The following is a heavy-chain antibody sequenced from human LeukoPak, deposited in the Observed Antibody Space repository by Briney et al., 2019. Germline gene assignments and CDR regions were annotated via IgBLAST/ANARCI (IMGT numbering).Heavy chain of an antibody. CDR2: FDPEDGET. J-gene: IGHJ6*02. V-gene: IGHV1-24*01. CDR1: GYTLTELS. Sequence: GASVKVSCKVSGYTLTELSMHWVRQAPGKGLEWMGGFDPEDGETIYAQKFQGRVTMTEDTSTDTAYMELSSLRSEDTAVYYCATEIYRYYYYGMDVWGQGTTVTVSS. D-gene: IGHD2/OR15-2a*01. CDR3: ATEIYRYYYYGMDV.